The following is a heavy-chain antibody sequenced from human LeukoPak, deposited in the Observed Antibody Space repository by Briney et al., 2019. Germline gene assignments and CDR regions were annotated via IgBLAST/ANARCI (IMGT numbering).Heavy chain of an antibody. J-gene: IGHJ6*02. CDR3: AKGTNNGRPNSFFPHGMDV. D-gene: IGHD2-8*01. CDR2: VSYDGSNK. Sequence: PGRSLRLSCAASGFTFSSYAMHWGRQAPGKGLEWVAVVSYDGSNKYYADSVKGRFTISRDNSKNTLYLQINSLRAEDTALYYCAKGTNNGRPNSFFPHGMDVWGQGTTVTVSS. CDR1: GFTFSSYA. V-gene: IGHV3-30-3*01.